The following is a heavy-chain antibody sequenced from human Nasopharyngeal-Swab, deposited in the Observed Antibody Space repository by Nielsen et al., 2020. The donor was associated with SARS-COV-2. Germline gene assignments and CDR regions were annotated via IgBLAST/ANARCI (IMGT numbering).Heavy chain of an antibody. CDR3: TTDLGSFGFDY. J-gene: IGHJ4*02. D-gene: IGHD7-27*01. CDR2: IKSKTDGGTT. Sequence: VRQAPGKGLEWVGRIKSKTDGGTTDYAAPVKGRFTISRDDSKNTLYLQMNSLKTEDTAVYYCTTDLGSFGFDYWGQGTLVTVSS. V-gene: IGHV3-15*07.